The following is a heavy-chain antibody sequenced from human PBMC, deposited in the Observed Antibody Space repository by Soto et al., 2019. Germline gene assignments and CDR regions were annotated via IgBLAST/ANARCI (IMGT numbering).Heavy chain of an antibody. D-gene: IGHD6-6*01. CDR1: GFTFSSYE. J-gene: IGHJ5*02. CDR3: ARRVYPGNP. Sequence: GGSLRLSCAASGFTFSSYEMNWVRQAPGKGLEWVSYISSSGSTIYYADSVKGRFTISRDNDKNSLYLQMNSLRAEDTAVYYCARRVYPGNPWGQGTLVTVSS. CDR2: ISSSGSTI. V-gene: IGHV3-48*03.